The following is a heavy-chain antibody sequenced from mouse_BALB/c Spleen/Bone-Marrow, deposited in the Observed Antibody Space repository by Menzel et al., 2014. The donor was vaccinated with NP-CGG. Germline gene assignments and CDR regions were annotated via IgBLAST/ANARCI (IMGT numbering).Heavy chain of an antibody. V-gene: IGHV1S130*01. CDR2: IHPNSGNT. CDR3: AREKIYGNYLWYFDV. Sequence: QVQLQQSGSVLVGPGASVKLSCKASGYTFTSSWTHWAKQRPGQGLEWIGEIHPNSGNTNYNEKFKGKATLTVDTSSSTAYVDLSSLTSEDSAVYYCAREKIYGNYLWYFDVWGAGTTVTVSS. J-gene: IGHJ1*01. CDR1: GYTFTSSW. D-gene: IGHD2-1*01.